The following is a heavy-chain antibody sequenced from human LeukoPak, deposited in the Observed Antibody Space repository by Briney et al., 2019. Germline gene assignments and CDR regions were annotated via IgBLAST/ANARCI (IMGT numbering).Heavy chain of an antibody. CDR1: GFFFNSYW. CDR2: ENQDGSEI. D-gene: IGHD3-10*01. V-gene: IGHV3-7*01. CDR3: AKEYDSGGYGANFDY. J-gene: IGHJ4*02. Sequence: GGSLRLSCVTSGFFFNSYWMSWVRQAPGKGLEWVANENQDGSEIYYVDSVKGRFIMSRDNTKNSFYLQMSSLRAEDTAVYYCAKEYDSGGYGANFDYWGQGTLVTVSS.